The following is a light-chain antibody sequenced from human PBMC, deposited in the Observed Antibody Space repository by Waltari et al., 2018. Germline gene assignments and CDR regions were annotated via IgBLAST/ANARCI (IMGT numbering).Light chain of an antibody. Sequence: EIVLTQSPATLSLSPGERATLSCRASQSVSSYLAWYQQKPVQAPRLLIYDSSSRATGTPARFSGSGSGTDFTLTISSLEPEDFAVYYCQQRSNWPPGFTFGPGTKVDIK. V-gene: IGKV3-11*01. CDR2: DSS. J-gene: IGKJ3*01. CDR1: QSVSSY. CDR3: QQRSNWPPGFT.